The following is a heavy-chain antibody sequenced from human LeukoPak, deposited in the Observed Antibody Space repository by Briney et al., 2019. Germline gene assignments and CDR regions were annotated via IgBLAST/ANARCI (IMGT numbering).Heavy chain of an antibody. D-gene: IGHD2-2*02. CDR2: IRSKAYGGTT. CDR3: TRDAPPGVVPAAIT. Sequence: GGSLRLSCTASGFTFGDYAMSWVCQAPGKGLEWVGFIRSKAYGGTTEYAASVKGRFTISRDDSKSIAYLQMNSLKTEDTAVYYCTRDAPPGVVPAAITWGQGTLVTVSS. V-gene: IGHV3-49*04. J-gene: IGHJ5*02. CDR1: GFTFGDYA.